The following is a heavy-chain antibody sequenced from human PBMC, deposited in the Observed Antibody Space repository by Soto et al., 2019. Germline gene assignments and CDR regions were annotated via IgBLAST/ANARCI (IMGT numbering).Heavy chain of an antibody. CDR1: GGSVSSGSHY. J-gene: IGHJ5*02. Sequence: SETMSLTCTVSGGSVSSGSHYWRWIRQPPGKRLEWLGYIYSSGFTTYNPSLKGRLTISVDTYKTQFSLRLSSVTSADTAVYYCARWGAPYNWFGPWGQGTQVTVSS. CDR3: ARWGAPYNWFGP. CDR2: IYSSGFT. D-gene: IGHD3-16*01. V-gene: IGHV4-61*01.